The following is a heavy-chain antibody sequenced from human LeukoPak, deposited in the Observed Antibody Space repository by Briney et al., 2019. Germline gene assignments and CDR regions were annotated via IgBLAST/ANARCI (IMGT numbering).Heavy chain of an antibody. CDR3: ARGRNDYYYYMDV. V-gene: IGHV1-69*05. Sequence: SVKVSCKASGGTFSSYAISWVRQAPGQGLEWMGRIIPIFGTANYAQKFQGRVTITTDESTSTAYMELSSLRSEDTAVYYCARGRNDYYYYMDVWGKGTTVTVSS. CDR2: IIPIFGTA. D-gene: IGHD5-24*01. CDR1: GGTFSSYA. J-gene: IGHJ6*03.